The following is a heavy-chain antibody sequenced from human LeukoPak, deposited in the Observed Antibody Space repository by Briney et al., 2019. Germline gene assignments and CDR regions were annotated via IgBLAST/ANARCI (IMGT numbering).Heavy chain of an antibody. CDR1: GGSISSGGYY. Sequence: SQTLSLTCTVSGGSISSGGYYWSWIRQHPGKGLEWIGYIYYSGSTYYNPSLKSRVTMSVDTSKNQFSLKLSSVTAADTAVYYCARDRGFLEWLSEFDYWGQGTLVTVSS. V-gene: IGHV4-31*03. CDR3: ARDRGFLEWLSEFDY. J-gene: IGHJ4*02. D-gene: IGHD3-3*01. CDR2: IYYSGST.